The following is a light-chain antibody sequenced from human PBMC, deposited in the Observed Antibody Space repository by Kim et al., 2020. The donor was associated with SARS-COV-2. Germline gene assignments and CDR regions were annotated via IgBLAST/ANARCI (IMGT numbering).Light chain of an antibody. Sequence: SYELTQPLSVSVALGQTARITCGGNNIGSNNVHWYQQKPGQAPVLVIYRDSNRPSGIPERFSGSNSGNTATLTISRGQAGDEADYYCQVWDSRNYVFGTG. CDR2: RDS. J-gene: IGLJ1*01. CDR1: NIGSNN. V-gene: IGLV3-9*01. CDR3: QVWDSRNYV.